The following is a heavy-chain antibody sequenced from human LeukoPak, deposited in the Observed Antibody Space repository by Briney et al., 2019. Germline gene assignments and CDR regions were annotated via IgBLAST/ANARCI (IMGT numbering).Heavy chain of an antibody. CDR3: ARAPLIAARRNYYYMDV. V-gene: IGHV4-31*03. J-gene: IGHJ6*03. CDR1: GGSISSGGYY. CDR2: IYYSGST. D-gene: IGHD6-6*01. Sequence: SETLSLTCSVSGGSISSGGYYWSWIRQHPGKGLEWIGYIYYSGSTYYNPSLKSRVTISVDTSKNQFSLKLSSVTAADTAVYYCARAPLIAARRNYYYMDVWGKGTTVTASS.